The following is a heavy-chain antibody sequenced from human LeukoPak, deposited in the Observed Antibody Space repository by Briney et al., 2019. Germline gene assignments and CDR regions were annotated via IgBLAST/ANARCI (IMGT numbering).Heavy chain of an antibody. V-gene: IGHV1-18*01. CDR1: GYTFTSYG. J-gene: IGHJ4*02. Sequence: ASVKVSCKASGYTFTSYGISWVRQAPGQGLEWIGWISAYNGNTNYAQKLQGRVTMTTDTSTSTAYMELRSLRSDDTAVYYCARDRKRGSYTPFDYWGQGTLVTVSS. CDR2: ISAYNGNT. CDR3: ARDRKRGSYTPFDY. D-gene: IGHD1-26*01.